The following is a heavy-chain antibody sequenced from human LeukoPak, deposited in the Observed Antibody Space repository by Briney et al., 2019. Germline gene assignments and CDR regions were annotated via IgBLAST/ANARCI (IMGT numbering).Heavy chain of an antibody. D-gene: IGHD5-24*01. Sequence: GGSLRLSCAASGFTFSSYSMNWVRQAPGKGLEWVSYIRSSSSTIYYADSVKGRFTISRDNAKNSLYLQMNSLRAEDTAVYYCARDFPMGFWGQGTLVTVSS. J-gene: IGHJ4*02. CDR3: ARDFPMGF. CDR2: IRSSSSTI. V-gene: IGHV3-48*04. CDR1: GFTFSSYS.